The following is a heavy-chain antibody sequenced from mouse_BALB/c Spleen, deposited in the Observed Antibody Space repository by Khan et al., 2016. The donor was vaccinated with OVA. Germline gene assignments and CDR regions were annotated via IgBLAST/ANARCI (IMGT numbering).Heavy chain of an antibody. CDR2: ISPGSGDT. Sequence: QVQLKQSGAELARPGASVKLSFKASGYTFTDYYINWVKQRTGQGLEWIGEISPGSGDTYYNERFKGKATLTVDKSSSTAYMQLSSLTSEASADYFCARRNYCGYIFASWGQGTLVTVSA. D-gene: IGHD1-2*01. CDR1: GYTFTDYY. V-gene: IGHV1-77*01. CDR3: ARRNYCGYIFAS. J-gene: IGHJ3*01.